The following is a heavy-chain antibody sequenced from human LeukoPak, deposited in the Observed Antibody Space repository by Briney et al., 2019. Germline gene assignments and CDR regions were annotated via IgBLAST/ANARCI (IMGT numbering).Heavy chain of an antibody. CDR2: ISYDGSNK. J-gene: IGHJ4*02. CDR1: GFTFSSYA. D-gene: IGHD2-2*01. CDR3: ARVRVGYCSSTSCYEFDY. V-gene: IGHV3-30-3*01. Sequence: PGRSLRLSCAASGFTFSSYAMHWVRQAPGKGLEWVAVISYDGSNKYYADSVKGRFTISRDNSKNTLYLQMNSLRAEDTAVYYCARVRVGYCSSTSCYEFDYWGQGTLVTVSS.